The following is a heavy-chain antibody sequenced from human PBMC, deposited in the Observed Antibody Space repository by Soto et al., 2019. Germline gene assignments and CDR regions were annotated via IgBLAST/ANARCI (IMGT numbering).Heavy chain of an antibody. Sequence: QVQLVESGGGVVQPGRSLRLSCAASGFSFSGYAMHWVRQAPGKGLEWVAVISYDGSNKFYTDSVKGRFTISRDNSKNTMYLQMNSLRAEDTAVYYCARSYDSSGYYHFDSWGQGTLVTVSS. J-gene: IGHJ4*02. V-gene: IGHV3-30-3*01. CDR3: ARSYDSSGYYHFDS. D-gene: IGHD3-22*01. CDR2: ISYDGSNK. CDR1: GFSFSGYA.